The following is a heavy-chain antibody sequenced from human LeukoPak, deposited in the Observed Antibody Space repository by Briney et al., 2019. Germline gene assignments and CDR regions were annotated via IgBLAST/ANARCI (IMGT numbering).Heavy chain of an antibody. J-gene: IGHJ2*01. CDR3: AREYCSSTSCYGIDL. D-gene: IGHD2-2*01. V-gene: IGHV3-30*04. CDR1: GFTFSSYA. Sequence: PGGSLRLSCAASGFTFSSYAMHWVRQAPGKGLEWVAVISYDGSNKYYADSVKGRFTISRDNSKNTLYLQMNSLRAEDTAVYYCAREYCSSTSCYGIDLWGRGTLVTVSS. CDR2: ISYDGSNK.